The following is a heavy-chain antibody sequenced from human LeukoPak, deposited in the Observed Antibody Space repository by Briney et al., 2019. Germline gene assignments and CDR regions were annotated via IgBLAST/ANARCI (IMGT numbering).Heavy chain of an antibody. CDR3: ARQKASGSYYKVLNWFDP. CDR1: GGSISSSSYY. CDR2: IYYSGST. D-gene: IGHD3-10*01. J-gene: IGHJ5*02. V-gene: IGHV4-39*01. Sequence: PSETLSLTCTVSGGSISSSSYYWGWIRQPPGKGLEWIGSIYYSGSTYYNPSLKSRVTISVDTSKNQFSLKLSSVTAADTAAYYCARQKASGSYYKVLNWFDPWGQGTLVTVSS.